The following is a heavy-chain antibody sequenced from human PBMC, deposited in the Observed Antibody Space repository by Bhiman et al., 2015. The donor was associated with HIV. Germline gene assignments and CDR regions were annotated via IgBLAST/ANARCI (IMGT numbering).Heavy chain of an antibody. J-gene: IGHJ3*02. V-gene: IGHV3-9*01. CDR3: AKDMRAGGGAFDI. D-gene: IGHD3-10*01. CDR1: GFTFDDYA. Sequence: EVQLVESGGGLVQPGRSLRLSCAASGFTFDDYAMHWVRQAPGKGLEWVSGISWNSGSIGYADSVKGRFTISRDNAKNSLYLQMNSLRAEDTALYYCAKDMRAGGGAFDIWGQGTMVTVSS. CDR2: ISWNSGSI.